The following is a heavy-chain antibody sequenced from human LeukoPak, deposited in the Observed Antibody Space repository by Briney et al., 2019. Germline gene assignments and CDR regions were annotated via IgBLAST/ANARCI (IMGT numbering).Heavy chain of an antibody. J-gene: IGHJ6*03. Sequence: KPSETLSLTCTVSGGSISSSSYYWGWIRHPPGKGLEWIGSIYYSGSTYYNPSLKSRVTISVDTSKNQFSLKLSSVTAADTAVYYCARQLEYYYYMDVWGKGTTVTVSS. CDR1: GGSISSSSYY. CDR2: IYYSGST. CDR3: ARQLEYYYYMDV. V-gene: IGHV4-39*01. D-gene: IGHD1-1*01.